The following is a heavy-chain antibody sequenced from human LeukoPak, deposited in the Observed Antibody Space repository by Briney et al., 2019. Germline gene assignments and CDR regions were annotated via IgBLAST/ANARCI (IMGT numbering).Heavy chain of an antibody. CDR1: GYTFTGYY. D-gene: IGHD6-13*01. CDR3: ARGGAAAAVNIDY. Sequence: GASVKVSCKASGYTFTGYYMHWVRQAPGQGLEWMGWINPNSGGTNYAQKLQGRVTMTTDTSTSTAYMELRSLRSDDTAVYYCARGGAAAAVNIDYWGQGTLVTVSS. V-gene: IGHV1-2*02. J-gene: IGHJ4*02. CDR2: INPNSGGT.